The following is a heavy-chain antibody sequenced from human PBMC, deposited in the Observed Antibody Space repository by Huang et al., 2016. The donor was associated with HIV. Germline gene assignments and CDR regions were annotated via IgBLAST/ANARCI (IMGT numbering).Heavy chain of an antibody. J-gene: IGHJ4*02. CDR1: GGSFRGYY. Sequence: QVQLQQWGAGLLKPSETLSLTCAVYGGSFRGYYWSWIRQPPGKGLGWIGEINHSGSTNYTPSLKSRVTISVDPSKNQFSLKLSSVTAADTAVYYCARGPRIQLWFYSYYFDYWGQGTLVTVSS. V-gene: IGHV4-34*01. CDR2: INHSGST. D-gene: IGHD5-18*01. CDR3: ARGPRIQLWFYSYYFDY.